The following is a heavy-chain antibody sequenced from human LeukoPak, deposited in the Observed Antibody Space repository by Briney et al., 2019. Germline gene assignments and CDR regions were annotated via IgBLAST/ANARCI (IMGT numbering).Heavy chain of an antibody. CDR1: RFTVSTNY. Sequence: GGSLRLSCAASRFTVSTNYMSWVRQSPGKGLEWVSVLYSGGSTYYADSVKGRFTISRDNSKNTVFLQMNSLRAEDTAVYYCARDYDGKAWYYFDYWGQGTLVTVSS. J-gene: IGHJ4*02. D-gene: IGHD4-23*01. CDR3: ARDYDGKAWYYFDY. V-gene: IGHV3-66*01. CDR2: LYSGGST.